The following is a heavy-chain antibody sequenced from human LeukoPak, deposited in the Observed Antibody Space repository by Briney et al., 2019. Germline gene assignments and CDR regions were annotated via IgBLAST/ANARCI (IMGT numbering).Heavy chain of an antibody. CDR2: IRYDGSNK. J-gene: IGHJ4*02. V-gene: IGHV3-30*02. CDR1: GFTFSSYG. Sequence: PGGSLRLSCAASGFTFSSYGMHWVRQAPGKGLEWVAFIRYDGSNKYYTDSVKGRFTISRDNSKNTLYLQMNSLRAEDTAVYYCAKDRGGRTAIDYWGQGTLVTVSS. D-gene: IGHD3-10*01. CDR3: AKDRGGRTAIDY.